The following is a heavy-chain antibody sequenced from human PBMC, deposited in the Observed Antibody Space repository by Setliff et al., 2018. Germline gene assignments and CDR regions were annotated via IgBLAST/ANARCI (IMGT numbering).Heavy chain of an antibody. J-gene: IGHJ4*02. V-gene: IGHV5-51*01. Sequence: PGESLKISCKGSGYSFTSYWIGWVRQMPGKGLEWMGIIYPGDSDTRYSPSFQGQATISADKSISTAYLQWSSLKASDTAIYYCARRVSVTGKEFDSWGQGTLVTVSS. CDR3: ARRVSVTGKEFDS. CDR2: IYPGDSDT. D-gene: IGHD6-19*01. CDR1: GYSFTSYW.